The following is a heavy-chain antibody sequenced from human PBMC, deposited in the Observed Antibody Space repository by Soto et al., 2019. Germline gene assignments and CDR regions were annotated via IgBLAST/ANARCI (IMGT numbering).Heavy chain of an antibody. V-gene: IGHV1-69*13. CDR1: GDTFSNLA. J-gene: IGHJ4*02. CDR3: ASDEIGVMSSLGYSHY. CDR2: LIILFGTP. Sequence: GASVKVSCKASGDTFSNLAISWVRQAPGQGLEWMGGLIILFGTPNYAQKFQGRLTITADDSTSTAYMELSGLRSEDTAVYFCASDEIGVMSSLGYSHYWGQGTRVTSPQ. D-gene: IGHD3-10*01.